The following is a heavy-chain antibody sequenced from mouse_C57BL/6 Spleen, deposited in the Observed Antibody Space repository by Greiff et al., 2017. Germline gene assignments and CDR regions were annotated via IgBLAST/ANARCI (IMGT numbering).Heavy chain of an antibody. CDR3: ARSHYYGSSYWFAY. Sequence: VQLQQSGPELVKPGASVKISCKASGYAFSSSWMNWVKQRPGKGLEWIGRFYPGDGDTNYNGKFKGKATLTADKSSTTAYMQLSILTSEDSAVYFCARSHYYGSSYWFAYWGQGTLVTVSA. CDR2: FYPGDGDT. CDR1: GYAFSSSW. D-gene: IGHD1-1*01. V-gene: IGHV1-82*01. J-gene: IGHJ3*01.